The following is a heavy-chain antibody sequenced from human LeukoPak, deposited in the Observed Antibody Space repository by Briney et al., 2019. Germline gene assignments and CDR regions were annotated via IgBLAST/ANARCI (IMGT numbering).Heavy chain of an antibody. J-gene: IGHJ3*02. CDR1: GGSISSSSYY. CDR3: ARENTMVRGAFDAFDI. D-gene: IGHD3-10*01. CDR2: IYYSGST. V-gene: IGHV4-61*01. Sequence: PSETLSLACSVSGGSISSSSYYWGWIRQPPGKGLEWIGYIYYSGSTNYNPSLKNRVTISVDTSNNQFSLKLSSVTAADTAVYYCARENTMVRGAFDAFDIWGQGTMVTVSS.